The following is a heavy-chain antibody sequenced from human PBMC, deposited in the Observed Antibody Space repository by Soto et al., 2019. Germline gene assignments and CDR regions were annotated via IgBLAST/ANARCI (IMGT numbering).Heavy chain of an antibody. CDR3: ARDRQQYYDFWSGYLRGSGMDV. D-gene: IGHD3-3*01. CDR2: ISYDGSNK. V-gene: IGHV3-30-3*01. CDR1: GFTFSSYA. Sequence: HPGGSLRLSCAASGFTFSSYAMHWVRQAPGKGLEWVAVISYDGSNKYYADSVKGRFTISRDNSKNTLYLQMNSLRAEDTAVYYCARDRQQYYDFWSGYLRGSGMDVWGQGTTVTVSS. J-gene: IGHJ6*02.